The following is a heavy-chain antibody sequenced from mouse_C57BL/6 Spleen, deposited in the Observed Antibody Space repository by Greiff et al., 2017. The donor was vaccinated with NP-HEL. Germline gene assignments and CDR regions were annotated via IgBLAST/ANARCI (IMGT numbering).Heavy chain of an antibody. J-gene: IGHJ2*01. Sequence: EVMLVESGPGLVKPSQSLSLTCTVTGYSITSGYGWNWIRQFPGNKLEWMGYISYSGSTNYNPTLKRRNSITRNTSKNQFFLQLNSVTTEDTATYYCARTARIKYWGQGTTLTVSS. CDR3: ARTARIKY. CDR2: ISYSGST. V-gene: IGHV3-2*02. CDR1: GYSITSGYG. D-gene: IGHD1-2*01.